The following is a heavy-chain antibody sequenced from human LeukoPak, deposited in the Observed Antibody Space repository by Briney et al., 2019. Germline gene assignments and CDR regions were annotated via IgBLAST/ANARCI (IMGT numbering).Heavy chain of an antibody. CDR2: ITPILGIA. J-gene: IGHJ4*02. V-gene: IGHV1-69*04. CDR1: GGTFSSYA. D-gene: IGHD2-15*01. CDR3: ARGGGYCSGGSCYGYYFDY. Sequence: SVKVSFKASGGTFSSYAISWVRQAPGQGLEWMGRITPILGIANYAQKFQGRVTITADKSTSTAYMELSSLRSEDTAVYYCARGGGYCSGGSCYGYYFDYWGQGTLVTVSS.